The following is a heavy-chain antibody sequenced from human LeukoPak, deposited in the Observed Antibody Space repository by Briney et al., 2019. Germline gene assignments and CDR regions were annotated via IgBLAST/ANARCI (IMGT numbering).Heavy chain of an antibody. D-gene: IGHD6-19*01. CDR2: INAGNGNT. CDR1: GYTFTNYA. J-gene: IGHJ4*02. V-gene: IGHV1-3*01. CDR3: ARGLGSGWYGDDY. Sequence: ASVKVSCKASGYTFTNYAMRWVRQAPGQRLEWMGWINAGNGNTKYSQKFQGRVTITRDTSASTVYMELSSLRSEDTAVYYCARGLGSGWYGDDYWGQGTLVTVSS.